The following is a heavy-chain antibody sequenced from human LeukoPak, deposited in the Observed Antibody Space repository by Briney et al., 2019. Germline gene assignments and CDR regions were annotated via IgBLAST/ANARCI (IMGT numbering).Heavy chain of an antibody. CDR3: ARFRQRRDWFDP. Sequence: EASVKVSCKASGYTFTGYYMHWVRQAPGQGLEWMGWINPNSGGTNYAQKFQGRVTMTRDTSISTAYMELSRLRSDDTAVYYCARFRQRRDWFDPWGQGTLVTVSS. J-gene: IGHJ5*02. D-gene: IGHD3-10*01. CDR1: GYTFTGYY. V-gene: IGHV1-2*02. CDR2: INPNSGGT.